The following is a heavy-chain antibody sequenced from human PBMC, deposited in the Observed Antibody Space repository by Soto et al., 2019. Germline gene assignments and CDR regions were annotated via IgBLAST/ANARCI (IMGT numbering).Heavy chain of an antibody. V-gene: IGHV3-7*03. CDR2: IKHDGSET. CDR1: GFTFNTFW. CDR3: ARDFATHCSGSTCYPYAY. Sequence: GGSLRLSCAASGFTFNTFWMSWVRQSPGKGLEWVANIKHDGSETYYADSVKGRFTISRDNAKNSLFLQTNTLRTEDTAVYYCARDFATHCSGSTCYPYAYWGQGALVTVSS. D-gene: IGHD2-15*01. J-gene: IGHJ4*02.